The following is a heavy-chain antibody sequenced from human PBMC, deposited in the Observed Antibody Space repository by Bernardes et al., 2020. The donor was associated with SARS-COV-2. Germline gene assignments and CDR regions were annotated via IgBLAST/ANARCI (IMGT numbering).Heavy chain of an antibody. J-gene: IGHJ4*02. CDR2: IYYSGST. CDR3: ARDWGLSYFDY. CDR1: SGSISGYY. V-gene: IGHV4-59*13. D-gene: IGHD3-16*02. Sequence: TLSLTCTVSSGSISGYYWSWIRQPPGKGLELIGSIYYSGSTNYNPSLKSRVTLSVDTSKNQFSLRLTSLTAADTAMYFCARDWGLSYFDYWGRGTLVTVSS.